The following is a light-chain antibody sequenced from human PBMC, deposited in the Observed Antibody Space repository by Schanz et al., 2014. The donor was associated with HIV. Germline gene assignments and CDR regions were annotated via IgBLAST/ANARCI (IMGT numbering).Light chain of an antibody. V-gene: IGLV2-14*03. CDR1: SGDVGSYNY. CDR2: DVS. J-gene: IGLJ2*01. Sequence: QSALTQPASVSGSPGQSISISCTGTSGDVGSYNYVSWYQQHPGKAPKLMIYDVSNRPSGVSNRFSGSKSGNTASLTISGLQAEDEADYYCSSYANTDTVLFGGGTKLTVL. CDR3: SSYANTDTVL.